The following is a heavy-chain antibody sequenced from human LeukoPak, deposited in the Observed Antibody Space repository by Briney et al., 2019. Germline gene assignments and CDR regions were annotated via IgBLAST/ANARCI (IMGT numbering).Heavy chain of an antibody. CDR2: IDTSGRT. J-gene: IGHJ5*02. V-gene: IGHV4-4*07. CDR1: GGSISSYY. CDR3: ARDGYSSSWYVWFDP. Sequence: SETLSLTCTVSGGSISSYYWSWIRQPAGKGLEWIGRIDTSGRTSYNPSLKSRVTISVDTSKNQFSLKLSSVTAADTAVYYCARDGYSSSWYVWFDPWGQGTLVTVSS. D-gene: IGHD6-13*01.